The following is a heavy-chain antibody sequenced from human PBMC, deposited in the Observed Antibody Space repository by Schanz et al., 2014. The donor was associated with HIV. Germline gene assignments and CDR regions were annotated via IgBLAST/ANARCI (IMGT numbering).Heavy chain of an antibody. CDR1: GFTFSGYG. J-gene: IGHJ4*02. D-gene: IGHD6-19*01. V-gene: IGHV3-30*18. Sequence: QVQLVESGGGVVQPGRSLRLSCAASGFTFSGYGMHWVRQAPGKGLEWVAVISYDGSNKYYADSVKGRFTIARDNSKSTLYLQMNSLRAEDTAVYYCAKGLRQWLVLGVSDYWGQGTLVTVSS. CDR3: AKGLRQWLVLGVSDY. CDR2: ISYDGSNK.